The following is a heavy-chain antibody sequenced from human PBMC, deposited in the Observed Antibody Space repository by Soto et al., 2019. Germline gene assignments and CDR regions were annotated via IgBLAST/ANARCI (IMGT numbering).Heavy chain of an antibody. D-gene: IGHD3-10*01. CDR2: INSDGSST. CDR1: GFTFSSYW. CDR3: ARGGRWAKNAFDI. V-gene: IGHV3-74*01. Sequence: EVQLVESGGGLVQPGGSLRLSCAASGFTFSSYWMYWVRQVPGKGLVWVSRINSDGSSTSYADSVKGRITISRDNAKNTLYLQMSSLRAEDTAVYYCARGGRWAKNAFDIWGHGTMVTVSS. J-gene: IGHJ3*02.